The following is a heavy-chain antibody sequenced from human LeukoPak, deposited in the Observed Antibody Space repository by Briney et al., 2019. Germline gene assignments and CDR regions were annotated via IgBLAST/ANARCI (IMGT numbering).Heavy chain of an antibody. CDR3: AKSPGFGVITYFDY. Sequence: GGSLRLSCAASGFTFSGYWMHWVRQAPGKGLVWVSTINTDGSTTRYADSVKGRFTISRDNAKNTLYLQMNSLRAEDTAVYYCAKSPGFGVITYFDYWGQGTLVTVSS. D-gene: IGHD3-22*01. J-gene: IGHJ4*02. CDR2: INTDGSTT. V-gene: IGHV3-74*01. CDR1: GFTFSGYW.